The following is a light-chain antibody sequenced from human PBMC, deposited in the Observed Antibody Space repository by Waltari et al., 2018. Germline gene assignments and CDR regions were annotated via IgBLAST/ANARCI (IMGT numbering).Light chain of an antibody. CDR3: QQYNSYPWT. Sequence: DIQMTQSPSTLSASVGARVTITCRASQSISSWLAWYQQKPGKAPKLLIYRASSLESGFPSRFSGSGSGTEFTLTISSLQPDDFATYYCQQYNSYPWTFGQGTKVEIK. CDR2: RAS. V-gene: IGKV1-5*03. J-gene: IGKJ1*01. CDR1: QSISSW.